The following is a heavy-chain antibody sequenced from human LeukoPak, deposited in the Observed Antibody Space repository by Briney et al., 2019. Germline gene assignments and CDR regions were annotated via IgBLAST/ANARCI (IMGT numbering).Heavy chain of an antibody. V-gene: IGHV3-64*04. CDR2: IRSSGDRT. CDR1: GFTFSSYS. D-gene: IGHD3-10*01. J-gene: IGHJ5*02. Sequence: GGSLRLSCAASGFTFSSYSMNWVRQAPGKGLEYLSRIRSSGDRTNYADSVKGRFTISRDNSKNTLYLQMNSLRAEDTAVYYCARDLGSGSYLGHWGQGTLVTVSS. CDR3: ARDLGSGSYLGH.